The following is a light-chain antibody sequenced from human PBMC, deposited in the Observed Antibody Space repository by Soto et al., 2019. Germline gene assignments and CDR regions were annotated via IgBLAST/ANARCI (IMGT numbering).Light chain of an antibody. CDR2: DAS. J-gene: IGKJ1*01. Sequence: DIQMTQSPSTLSASVGDRVSVTCRASQSLSSWLAWYQQKPGKAPKLLIYDASNLQSGVPSRFSGSGSGTEFTLTISSLQPDDFATYYCQQYDSYSMTFGQGTKVEIK. CDR1: QSLSSW. V-gene: IGKV1-5*01. CDR3: QQYDSYSMT.